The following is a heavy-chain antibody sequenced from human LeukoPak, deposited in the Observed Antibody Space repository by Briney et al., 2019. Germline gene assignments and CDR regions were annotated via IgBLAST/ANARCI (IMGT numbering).Heavy chain of an antibody. CDR1: GFTFSTYS. D-gene: IGHD4-11*01. V-gene: IGHV3-48*01. CDR2: ISSSSSTI. Sequence: GGSLRLSCAASGFTFSTYSMTWVRQARGKGLEWVSYISSSSSTIYYGGSVKGRFTVSRDNAKNSLYLQMNSLRSEDTAVYYCARGSTVRSYAFDIWGQGTMVTVSS. CDR3: ARGSTVRSYAFDI. J-gene: IGHJ3*02.